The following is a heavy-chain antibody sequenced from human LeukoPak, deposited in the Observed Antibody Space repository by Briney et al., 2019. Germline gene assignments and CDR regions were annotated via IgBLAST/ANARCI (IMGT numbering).Heavy chain of an antibody. J-gene: IGHJ4*02. CDR2: INPNSGGT. CDR1: GYTFTGYY. D-gene: IGHD3-22*01. CDR3: ARDFAPYYYDSSGNFDY. Sequence: ASVKVSCKASGYTFTGYYMHWVRQAPGQGLEWMGWINPNSGGTNYAQKSQGRVTMTRDTSISTAYMELSRLRSDDTAVYYCARDFAPYYYDSSGNFDYWGQGTLVTVSS. V-gene: IGHV1-2*02.